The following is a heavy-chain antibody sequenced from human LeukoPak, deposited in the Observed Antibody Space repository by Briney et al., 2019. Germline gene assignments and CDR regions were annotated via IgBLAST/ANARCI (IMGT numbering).Heavy chain of an antibody. Sequence: ASVKVSCKASGYTFTGYYMHWVRQAPGQGLEWMGQINPNSGGTNYAQKFQGRVTMTRDTSISTAYMELSRLRSDDTAVYYCAREFPKSLKYGGNWFDPWGQGTLVTVSS. V-gene: IGHV1-2*06. CDR1: GYTFTGYY. J-gene: IGHJ5*02. D-gene: IGHD4-17*01. CDR3: AREFPKSLKYGGNWFDP. CDR2: INPNSGGT.